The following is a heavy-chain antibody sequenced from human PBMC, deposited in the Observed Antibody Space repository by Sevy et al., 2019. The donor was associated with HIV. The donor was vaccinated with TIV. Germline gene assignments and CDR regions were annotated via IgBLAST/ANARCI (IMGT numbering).Heavy chain of an antibody. CDR1: GFTFSSYA. J-gene: IGHJ6*02. D-gene: IGHD2-2*01. V-gene: IGHV3-30*04. Sequence: GESLKISCAASGFTFSSYAMHWVRQAPGKGLEWVAVISYDGSNKYYADSVKGRFTISRDNSKNTLYLQMNSLRAEDTAVYYCARSGYVVVPAATTAMVTHYYYGMDVWGQGTTVTVSS. CDR3: ARSGYVVVPAATTAMVTHYYYGMDV. CDR2: ISYDGSNK.